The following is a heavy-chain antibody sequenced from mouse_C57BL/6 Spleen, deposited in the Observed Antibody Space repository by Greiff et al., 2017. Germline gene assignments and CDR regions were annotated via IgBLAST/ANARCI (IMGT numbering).Heavy chain of an antibody. CDR2: ISSGSSTI. J-gene: IGHJ4*01. V-gene: IGHV5-17*01. CDR3: ASIRFDAMDY. CDR1: GFTFSDYG. Sequence: EVKLVESGGGLVKPGGSLKLSCAASGFTFSDYGMHWVRQAPEKGLEWVAYISSGSSTIYYADTVKGRFTISRDNAKNTLFLQMTSLRSEDTAMYYCASIRFDAMDYWGQGTSVTVSS.